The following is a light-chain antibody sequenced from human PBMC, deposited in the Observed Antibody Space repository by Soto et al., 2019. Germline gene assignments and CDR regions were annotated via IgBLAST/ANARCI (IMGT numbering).Light chain of an antibody. CDR1: QSISSW. CDR3: QQYNSYPS. V-gene: IGKV1-5*03. Sequence: DIQMTQSPSTLSASVGDRVTMTCRGSQSISSWLAWYQQKPGKAPKLLIYKASSLESGVPSRFSGSGSGTEFTLTISSLQPDDFATYYCQQYNSYPSFGQGTKVDIK. CDR2: KAS. J-gene: IGKJ1*01.